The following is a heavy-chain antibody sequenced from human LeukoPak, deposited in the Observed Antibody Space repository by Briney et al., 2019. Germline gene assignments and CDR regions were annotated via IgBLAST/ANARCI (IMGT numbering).Heavy chain of an antibody. CDR1: GYTFTGYY. J-gene: IGHJ3*01. CDR3: AREGAAAGLLLDV. Sequence: ASVKVSCKASGYTFTGYYIHWMRQAPGQGLEWMGRINPNSDGTNYAQKFQGRVTMTRDMSSSTAYMELNRLRSDDTAVYYCAREGAAAGLLLDVWGQGTMVTVPS. D-gene: IGHD6-13*01. V-gene: IGHV1-2*06. CDR2: INPNSDGT.